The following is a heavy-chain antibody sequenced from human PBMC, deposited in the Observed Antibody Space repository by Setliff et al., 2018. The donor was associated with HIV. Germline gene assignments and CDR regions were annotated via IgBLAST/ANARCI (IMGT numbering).Heavy chain of an antibody. J-gene: IGHJ4*02. Sequence: GGSLRLSCAASGFTFSSAAMVWVRQAPGKGLEWVSSISGSGGSPYYADSVKGRFTISRDNSKNTLYLQMNSLRAEDTAVYYCAKDLEDYGGNPAAGVDYWGQGTLVTVSS. D-gene: IGHD4-17*01. CDR3: AKDLEDYGGNPAAGVDY. CDR2: ISGSGGSP. V-gene: IGHV3-23*01. CDR1: GFTFSSAA.